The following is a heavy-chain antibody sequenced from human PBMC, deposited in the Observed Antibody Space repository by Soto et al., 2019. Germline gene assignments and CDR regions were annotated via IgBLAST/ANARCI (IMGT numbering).Heavy chain of an antibody. J-gene: IGHJ6*02. V-gene: IGHV4-34*01. D-gene: IGHD2-2*01. Sequence: SETLSLTCAVYGGSFSGYYWSWIRQPPGKGLEWIGEINHSGSTNYNPSLKSRVTISVDTSKNQFSLKLSSVTAADTAVYYCARGGPPHRQLLPYYYYYGMDVWGQGTTVTVSS. CDR3: ARGGPPHRQLLPYYYYYGMDV. CDR2: INHSGST. CDR1: GGSFSGYY.